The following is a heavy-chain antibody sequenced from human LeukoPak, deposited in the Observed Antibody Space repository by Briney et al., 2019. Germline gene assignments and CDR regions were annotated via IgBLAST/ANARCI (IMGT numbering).Heavy chain of an antibody. V-gene: IGHV3-48*03. J-gene: IGHJ4*02. CDR1: GFTFSSYA. CDR2: SSSGSTI. D-gene: IGHD6-19*01. CDR3: AREDSSGLDY. Sequence: GGSLRLSCAASGFTFSSYAMNWVRQAPGKGLEWVSSSSGSTIYYADSVKGRFTISRDNAKNSLYLQMNSLRAEDTAIYYCAREDSSGLDYWGQGTLVTVSS.